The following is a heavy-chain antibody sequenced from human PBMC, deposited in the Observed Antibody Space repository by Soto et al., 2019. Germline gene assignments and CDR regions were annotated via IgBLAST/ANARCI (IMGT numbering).Heavy chain of an antibody. CDR3: VTGLLRYGRDY. V-gene: IGHV4-34*01. J-gene: IGHJ4*02. Sequence: QVKLQQWGAGLLKPSEPLSLTCAVFGGSFIGDYWSWIRQPPGKGLEWIGEINDSGSTNYYPSLKRRVTISVDMSKNQFSLQLTSVTAADTAMYFCVTGLLRYGRDYWGQGALVTVSS. D-gene: IGHD3-16*01. CDR1: GGSFIGDY. CDR2: INDSGST.